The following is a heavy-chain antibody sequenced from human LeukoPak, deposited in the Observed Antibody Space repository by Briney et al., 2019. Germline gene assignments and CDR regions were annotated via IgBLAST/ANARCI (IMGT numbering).Heavy chain of an antibody. CDR2: ISTSGSSI. D-gene: IGHD6-6*01. V-gene: IGHV3-48*03. CDR1: GFTFSSYE. CDR3: ARARNYFDY. J-gene: IGHJ4*02. Sequence: GGSLRLSCSASGFTFSSYEMNWVRQAPGKGLEWVSYISTSGSSIYYADSVKGRFTISRDNAKNSLYLQMNRLRAEDTAVYYCARARNYFDYWGQGTLVTVSS.